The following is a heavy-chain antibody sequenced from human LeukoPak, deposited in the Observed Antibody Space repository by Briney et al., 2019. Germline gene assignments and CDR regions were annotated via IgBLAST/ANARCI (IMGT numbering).Heavy chain of an antibody. Sequence: GGSLRLSRAASGFTFSSYAMSWVRQAPGKGLEWVSTISGSGASTYYADSVKGRFTISRDNSKNTLYLQMNSLRAEDTALYYCAKDPDYDILTGTTFDYWGQGTLVTVSS. CDR1: GFTFSSYA. CDR3: AKDPDYDILTGTTFDY. J-gene: IGHJ4*02. D-gene: IGHD3-9*01. CDR2: ISGSGAST. V-gene: IGHV3-23*01.